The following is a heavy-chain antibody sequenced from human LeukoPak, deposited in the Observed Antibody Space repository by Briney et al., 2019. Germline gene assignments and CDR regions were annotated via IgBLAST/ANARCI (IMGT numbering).Heavy chain of an antibody. CDR2: IYSGGST. Sequence: GGSLRLSCAASGFTVSSSYMSWVRQAPGKGLEWVSVIYSGGSTYYADSVKGRFTISRDNAKNTLLLQMNSLRAEDTAVYYCVRDGVGAPPFDYWGQGVLVTVSS. J-gene: IGHJ4*02. CDR3: VRDGVGAPPFDY. V-gene: IGHV3-53*01. D-gene: IGHD1-26*01. CDR1: GFTVSSSY.